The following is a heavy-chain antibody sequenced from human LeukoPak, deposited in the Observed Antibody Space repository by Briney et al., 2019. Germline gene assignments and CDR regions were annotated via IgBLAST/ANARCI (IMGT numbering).Heavy chain of an antibody. CDR3: AREQLAVAGTGSFDY. Sequence: PSETLSLTCTVSGYFISSGYYWGWIRQPPGKGLEWIGSIYHSGSTYYNPSLKSRVTISVDTSKNQFSLKLSSVTAADTAVYYCAREQLAVAGTGSFDYWGQGTLVTVSS. V-gene: IGHV4-38-2*02. D-gene: IGHD6-19*01. J-gene: IGHJ4*02. CDR1: GYFISSGYY. CDR2: IYHSGST.